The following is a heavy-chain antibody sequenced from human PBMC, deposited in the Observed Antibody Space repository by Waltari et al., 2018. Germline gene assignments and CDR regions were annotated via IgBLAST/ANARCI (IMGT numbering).Heavy chain of an antibody. D-gene: IGHD1-26*01. CDR3: AKDREGDAFDI. J-gene: IGHJ3*02. CDR2: IWYDGINK. Sequence: QVQLVESGGGVVQPGRSLRLSCAASGFTFSSYGMHWVRQAPGKGVGGVAVIWYDGINKYYADSVKGRFTISRDNSKNTLYLQMNSLRAEDTAMYYCAKDREGDAFDIWGQGTMVTVSS. V-gene: IGHV3-30*18. CDR1: GFTFSSYG.